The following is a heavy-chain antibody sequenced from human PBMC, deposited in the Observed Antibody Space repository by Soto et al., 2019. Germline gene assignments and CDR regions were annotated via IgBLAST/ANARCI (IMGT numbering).Heavy chain of an antibody. CDR1: GFTFSSYW. Sequence: VQLVESGGGLVQPGGSLRLSCSASGFTFSSYWMSWVRQAPGKGLEWVANIKQDGGEKYYVDSVTGRFTISRDNARNSLYLQMNSLRAEDTAVYYCASFVVVPAAIPHDAFDIWGQGTTVTVSS. D-gene: IGHD2-2*01. J-gene: IGHJ3*02. CDR2: IKQDGGEK. CDR3: ASFVVVPAAIPHDAFDI. V-gene: IGHV3-7*01.